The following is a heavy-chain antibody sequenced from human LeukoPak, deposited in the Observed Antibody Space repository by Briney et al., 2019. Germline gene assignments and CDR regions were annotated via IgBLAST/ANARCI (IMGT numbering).Heavy chain of an antibody. CDR3: ARDSAGNGY. CDR2: IKQDGSEK. V-gene: IGHV3-7*01. Sequence: GGSLRLSCAASGFTVSTYWMSWVPQAPGKGLEWVANIKQDGSEKYYVDSVKGRFTISRDNAKNSLYLQMNSLRAEDTAMYYCARDSAGNGYWGQGTLVTVSS. J-gene: IGHJ4*02. D-gene: IGHD6-13*01. CDR1: GFTVSTYW.